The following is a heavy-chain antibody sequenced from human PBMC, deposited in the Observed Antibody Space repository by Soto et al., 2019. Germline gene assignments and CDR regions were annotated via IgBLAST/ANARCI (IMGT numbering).Heavy chain of an antibody. J-gene: IGHJ4*02. D-gene: IGHD3-10*01. CDR3: ASSGSKKYYFDY. CDR2: IYCSGST. Sequence: TSETLSLTCTVSGGSISSGDYYWSWIRQPPGKGLEWIGYIYCSGSTYYNPSLKSRVTISVDTSKNQFSLKLSSVTAADTAVYYCASSGSKKYYFDYWGQGTLVTVSS. CDR1: GGSISSGDYY. V-gene: IGHV4-30-4*01.